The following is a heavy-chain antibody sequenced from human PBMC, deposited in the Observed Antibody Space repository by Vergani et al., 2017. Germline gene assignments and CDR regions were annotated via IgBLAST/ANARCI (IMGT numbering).Heavy chain of an antibody. J-gene: IGHJ6*02. CDR1: GYSFTSYW. CDR3: ARHRYYYDSSGYWGNYYGMDV. Sequence: EVQLVQSGAEVKKPGESLKISCKGSGYSFTSYWIGWVRQMPGKGLEWMGIIYPGDSDTRYSPSFQGQVTISADKSISTAYLQWSSLKASETAMYYCARHRYYYDSSGYWGNYYGMDVWGQGTTVTVSS. D-gene: IGHD3-22*01. CDR2: IYPGDSDT. V-gene: IGHV5-51*01.